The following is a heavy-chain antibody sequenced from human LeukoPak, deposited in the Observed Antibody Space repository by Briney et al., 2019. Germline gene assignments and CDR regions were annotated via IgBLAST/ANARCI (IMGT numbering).Heavy chain of an antibody. D-gene: IGHD3-22*01. CDR1: GFTLSNYA. V-gene: IGHV3-23*01. CDR2: ISGSTRST. Sequence: GGSLRLSCVASGFTLSNYAMSWVRQAPGKGLEWVSSISGSTRSTYYADSVKGRFTISRDNSKNTLYLQMSSLRAEDTATYYCAKDMKTYHYDSSGYYDDYWGQGTLVTVSS. J-gene: IGHJ4*02. CDR3: AKDMKTYHYDSSGYYDDY.